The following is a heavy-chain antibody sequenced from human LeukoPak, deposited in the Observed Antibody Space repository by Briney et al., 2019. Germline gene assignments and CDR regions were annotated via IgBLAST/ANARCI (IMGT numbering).Heavy chain of an antibody. J-gene: IGHJ4*02. CDR1: GFTFSTYA. CDR3: AKDWYSSSYNY. D-gene: IGHD6-6*01. V-gene: IGHV3-23*01. CDR2: VSGSGGST. Sequence: GGSLRLSCAASGFTFSTYAMNWVRQAPGKGLEWVSAVSGSGGSTYYADSVKGRFTISRDNSKNTLYLQMNSLRAEDTAVYYCAKDWYSSSYNYWGQGTLVTVSS.